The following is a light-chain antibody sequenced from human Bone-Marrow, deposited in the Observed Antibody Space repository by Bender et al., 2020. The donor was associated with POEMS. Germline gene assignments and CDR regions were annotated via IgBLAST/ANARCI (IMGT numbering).Light chain of an antibody. CDR2: DVT. CDR3: LSYTRSTALV. Sequence: QSALTQPASVSGSPGQSITISCTGTSSDIGAYNYVSWYQQHPGKVPKLVIYDVTNRPSGVSHHFSGSKSGNTASLSISGLQAEDEADYYCLSYTRSTALVFGGGTQLTVL. J-gene: IGLJ2*01. V-gene: IGLV2-14*01. CDR1: SSDIGAYNY.